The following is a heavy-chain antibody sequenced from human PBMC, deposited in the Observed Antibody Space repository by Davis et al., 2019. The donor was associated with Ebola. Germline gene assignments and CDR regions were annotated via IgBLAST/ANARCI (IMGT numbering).Heavy chain of an antibody. CDR1: GFTFSSSV. J-gene: IGHJ4*02. D-gene: IGHD4-17*01. V-gene: IGHV3-21*01. Sequence: GGSLRLSCAASGFTFSSSVMSWVRQAPGKGLEWVSSISSSSSYIYYADSVKGRFTISRDNAKNSLYLQMNSLRAEDTAVYYCARDRNGDYLDYWGQGTLVTVSS. CDR2: ISSSSSYI. CDR3: ARDRNGDYLDY.